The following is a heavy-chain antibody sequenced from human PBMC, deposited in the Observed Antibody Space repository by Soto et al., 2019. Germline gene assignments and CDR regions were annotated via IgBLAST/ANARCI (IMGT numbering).Heavy chain of an antibody. J-gene: IGHJ4*02. CDR3: ARGYSSSWYRFGDYFDY. D-gene: IGHD6-13*01. CDR2: INHSGST. CDR1: GGSFSGYY. V-gene: IGHV4-34*01. Sequence: SETLSLTCAVYGGSFSGYYWSWIRQPPGKGLEWIGEINHSGSTNYNPSLKSRVTISVDTSKNQFSLKLSSVTAADTAVYYCARGYSSSWYRFGDYFDYWGQGTLVTVS.